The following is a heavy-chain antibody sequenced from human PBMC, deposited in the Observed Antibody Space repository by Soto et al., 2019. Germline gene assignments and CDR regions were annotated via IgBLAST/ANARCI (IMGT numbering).Heavy chain of an antibody. CDR2: INDSGGST. CDR1: GFTFGSFA. CDR3: ARRRDASGSYFDS. V-gene: IGHV3-23*01. Sequence: GSLRLSCAASGFTFGSFAMSWVRQAPGKGLEWVSAINDSGGSTYSADSVKGRFTISRDNSKNTLYLQMNSLRADDTAVYYCARRRDASGSYFDSWSQGTLVTVSS. J-gene: IGHJ4*02. D-gene: IGHD3-10*01.